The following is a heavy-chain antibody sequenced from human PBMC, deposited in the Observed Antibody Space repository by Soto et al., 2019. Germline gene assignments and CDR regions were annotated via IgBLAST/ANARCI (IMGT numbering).Heavy chain of an antibody. CDR1: GFTFSSYD. CDR3: AKHAGDSSGYYAHDFDY. Sequence: QVQLVESGGGVVQPGRSLKLSCAAFGFTFSSYDMHWVRQAPGKGLEWVAVISYDGSNKYYADSVKGRFTISRDNSKNTLYLQMNSLRAEDTAVYYCAKHAGDSSGYYAHDFDYWGQGTLVTVSS. CDR2: ISYDGSNK. V-gene: IGHV3-30*18. J-gene: IGHJ4*02. D-gene: IGHD3-22*01.